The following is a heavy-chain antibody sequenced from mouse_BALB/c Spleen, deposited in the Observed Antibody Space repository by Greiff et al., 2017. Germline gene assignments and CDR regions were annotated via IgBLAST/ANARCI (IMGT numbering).Heavy chain of an antibody. CDR3: ARDREGYYYYGSSHWYFDV. J-gene: IGHJ1*01. V-gene: IGHV2-9*02. CDR2: IWAGGST. D-gene: IGHD1-1*01. Sequence: QVQLQQSGPGLVAPSQSLSITCTVSGFSLTSYGVHWVRQPPGKGLEWLGVIWAGGSTNYNSALISRLSISKDNSKSQVFLKMNSLQTDDTAMYYCARDREGYYYYGSSHWYFDVWGAGTTVTVSS. CDR1: GFSLTSYG.